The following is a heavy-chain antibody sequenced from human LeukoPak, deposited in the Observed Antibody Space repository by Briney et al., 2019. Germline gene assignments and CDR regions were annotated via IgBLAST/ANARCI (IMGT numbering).Heavy chain of an antibody. J-gene: IGHJ6*02. Sequence: GGSLRLSCAASGFSLSSHWMTWVRQVPGRGPEWVANVNRDGSETYYLDSVKGRFTISKDNAKNSLYLQMNSLRAEDTALYHCARNNGMDVWGQGTTVIVSS. V-gene: IGHV3-7*03. CDR1: GFSLSSHW. CDR3: ARNNGMDV. CDR2: VNRDGSET.